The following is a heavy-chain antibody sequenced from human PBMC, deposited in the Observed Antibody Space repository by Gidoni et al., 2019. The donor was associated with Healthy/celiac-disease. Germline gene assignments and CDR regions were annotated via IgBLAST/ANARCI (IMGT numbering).Heavy chain of an antibody. CDR2: RIPIFGTA. CDR1: GGTSSSYP. D-gene: IGHD2-2*01. V-gene: IGHV1-69*01. Sequence: QVQLVQSGAEVKKPGSAVKVPCKTSGGTSSSYPLSWVRQAPGQGLEWMGGRIPIFGTANYAQEFQGRVPITADESTSTAYMELSSLRSEDTAVYYCASHRNPLPGLSSTKEDYYYYYGMDVWGQGTTVTVSS. J-gene: IGHJ6*02. CDR3: ASHRNPLPGLSSTKEDYYYYYGMDV.